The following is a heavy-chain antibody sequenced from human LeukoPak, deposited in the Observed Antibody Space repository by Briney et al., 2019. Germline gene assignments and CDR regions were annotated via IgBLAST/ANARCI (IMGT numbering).Heavy chain of an antibody. V-gene: IGHV3-30*18. CDR1: GFAFGSYA. CDR2: ISYDGSNK. CDR3: AKEDGYSYGTLFY. Sequence: PGTSLRLSCEASGFAFGSYAMHWVRQAPGKGLEWVAVISYDGSNKYYADSVKGRFTISRDNSKNTLYLQMNSLRAEDTAVYYCAKEDGYSYGTLFYWGQGTLVTVSS. D-gene: IGHD5-18*01. J-gene: IGHJ4*02.